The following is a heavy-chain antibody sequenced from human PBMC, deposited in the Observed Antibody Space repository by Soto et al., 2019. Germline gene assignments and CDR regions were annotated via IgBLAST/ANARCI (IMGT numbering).Heavy chain of an antibody. J-gene: IGHJ6*01. D-gene: IGHD6-19*01. Sequence: ASVKVSCKTSGYTFSNYGINWVRQAPVRVLEWMVWISGYNGNTNYAQTVQGRVTMTTDTSTGTVYMELRSLKSDDTAIYYCSRFIMVGGWFDTNYYHGMAVWGQGTTVTV. CDR3: SRFIMVGGWFDTNYYHGMAV. V-gene: IGHV1-18*01. CDR1: GYTFSNYG. CDR2: ISGYNGNT.